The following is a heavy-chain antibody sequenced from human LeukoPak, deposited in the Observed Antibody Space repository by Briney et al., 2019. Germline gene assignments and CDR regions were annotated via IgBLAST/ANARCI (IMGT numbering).Heavy chain of an antibody. Sequence: ASVTVSCKASGYTFTGYYMHWVRQAPGQGLEWMGWMNPNSGNTGYAQKFQGRVTMTRNTSISTAYMELSSLRSEDTAVYYCARGRGYSYGDGDYWGQGTLVTVSS. D-gene: IGHD5-18*01. CDR3: ARGRGYSYGDGDY. CDR1: GYTFTGYY. V-gene: IGHV1-8*02. J-gene: IGHJ4*02. CDR2: MNPNSGNT.